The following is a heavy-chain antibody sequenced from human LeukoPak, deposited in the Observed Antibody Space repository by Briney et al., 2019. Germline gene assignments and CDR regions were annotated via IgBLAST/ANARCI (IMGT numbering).Heavy chain of an antibody. V-gene: IGHV3-9*01. Sequence: GRSLRLSCEASGFTFDDYGMQWVRHAPGKGLEWVSTISWNSASVGYVDSVKGRFTISRDNAKKTLYLQMNSLRPEDTALYYCAKDYGYSSSWYDYWGQGTLVTVSS. CDR2: ISWNSASV. J-gene: IGHJ4*02. CDR3: AKDYGYSSSWYDY. CDR1: GFTFDDYG. D-gene: IGHD6-13*01.